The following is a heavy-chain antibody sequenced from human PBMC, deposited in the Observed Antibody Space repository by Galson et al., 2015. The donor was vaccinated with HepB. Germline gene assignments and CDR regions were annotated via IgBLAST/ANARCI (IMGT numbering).Heavy chain of an antibody. V-gene: IGHV3-30*04. D-gene: IGHD3-22*01. J-gene: IGHJ4*02. CDR2: ISYDGSNK. CDR3: ARDFNYYDSSGYHY. CDR1: GFTFSSYA. Sequence: SLRLSCAASGFTFSSYAMHWVRQAPGKGLEWVAVISYDGSNKYYVDSVKGRFTISRDNSKNTLYLQMNSLRAEDTAVYYCARDFNYYDSSGYHYWGQGTLVTVSS.